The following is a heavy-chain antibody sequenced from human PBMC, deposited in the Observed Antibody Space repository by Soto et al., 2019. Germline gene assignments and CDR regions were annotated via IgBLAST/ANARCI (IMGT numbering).Heavy chain of an antibody. Sequence: PGGSLRLSCAASGFTFSSYSMKWVRQAPGKGLEWVSYISGSSSTIYYADSVKGRFTISRDNAKNSLYLQMNSLRAEDTAVYYCARALWDDGSGGNGYWGQGTLVTVSS. D-gene: IGHD3-22*01. CDR3: ARALWDDGSGGNGY. CDR1: GFTFSSYS. V-gene: IGHV3-48*01. J-gene: IGHJ4*02. CDR2: ISGSSSTI.